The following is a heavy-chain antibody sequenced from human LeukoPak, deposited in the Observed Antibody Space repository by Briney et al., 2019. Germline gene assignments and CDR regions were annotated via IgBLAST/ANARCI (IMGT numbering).Heavy chain of an antibody. D-gene: IGHD3-22*01. J-gene: IGHJ5*02. CDR2: INHSGST. CDR3: AREQYYYDSSGYYLRWFDP. Sequence: SETLSLTCAVYGGSFSGYYWSWIRQPPGKGLEWIGEINHSGSTNYNPSLKSRVTISVDTSKNQFSLKLSSVTAADTAVYYCAREQYYYDSSGYYLRWFDPWGQGTLVTVSS. CDR1: GGSFSGYY. V-gene: IGHV4-34*01.